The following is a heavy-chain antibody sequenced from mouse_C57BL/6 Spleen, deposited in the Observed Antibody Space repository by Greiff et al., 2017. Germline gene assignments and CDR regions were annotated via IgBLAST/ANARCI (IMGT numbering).Heavy chain of an antibody. CDR1: GFTFTDYY. CDR2: IRHKANGYTT. D-gene: IGHD2-4*01. Sequence: EVMLVESGGGLVQPGGSLSLSCAASGFTFTDYYMSWVRQPPGKALEWLGFIRHKANGYTTEYSASVKGRFTISRDNSQSILYLQMNALRAEDSATYYCARSAWDDYDLYWDFDVWGTGTTVTVSS. V-gene: IGHV7-3*01. CDR3: ARSAWDDYDLYWDFDV. J-gene: IGHJ1*03.